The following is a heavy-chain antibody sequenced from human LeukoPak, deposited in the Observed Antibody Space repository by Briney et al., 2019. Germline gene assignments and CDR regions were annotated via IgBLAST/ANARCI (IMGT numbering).Heavy chain of an antibody. CDR3: ARHEVIVVVVAAFDY. CDR1: GVSISSYY. V-gene: IGHV4-4*07. D-gene: IGHD2-15*01. Sequence: SETLSLTCTVSGVSISSYYWNWIRQPAGKGLEWIGHIYNSGSTNYNPSLKSRVTMSVDTSKNQFSLKLSSVTAADTAVYYCARHEVIVVVVAAFDYWGQGTLVTVSS. J-gene: IGHJ4*02. CDR2: IYNSGST.